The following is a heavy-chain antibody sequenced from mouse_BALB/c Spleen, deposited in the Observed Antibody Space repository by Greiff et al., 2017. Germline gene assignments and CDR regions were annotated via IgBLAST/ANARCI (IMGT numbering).Heavy chain of an antibody. V-gene: IGHV1S34*01. CDR2: ISCYNGAT. J-gene: IGHJ4*01. CDR1: GYSFTGYY. CDR3: ARCPYRYDEGYYAMDY. D-gene: IGHD2-14*01. Sequence: LVKTGASVKISCKASGYSFTGYYMHWVKQSHGKSLEWIGYISCYNGATSYNQKFKGKATFTVDTSSSTAYMQFNSLTSEDSAVYYCARCPYRYDEGYYAMDYWGQGTSVTVSS.